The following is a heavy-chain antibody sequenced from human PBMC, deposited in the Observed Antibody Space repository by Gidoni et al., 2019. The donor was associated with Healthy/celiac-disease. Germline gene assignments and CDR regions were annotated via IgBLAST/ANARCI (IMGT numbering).Heavy chain of an antibody. CDR3: ARDYGYCSSTSCYALGMDV. V-gene: IGHV3-48*02. Sequence: EVQLVESGGGLVQPGGSLRLSCAASGFTFSRYSMHWVRQAPGKGLEWVSYISSSSSTIYYADSVKGRFTISRDNAKNSLYLQMNSLRDEDTAVYYCARDYGYCSSTSCYALGMDVWGQGTTVTVSS. D-gene: IGHD2-2*01. CDR1: GFTFSRYS. J-gene: IGHJ6*02. CDR2: ISSSSSTI.